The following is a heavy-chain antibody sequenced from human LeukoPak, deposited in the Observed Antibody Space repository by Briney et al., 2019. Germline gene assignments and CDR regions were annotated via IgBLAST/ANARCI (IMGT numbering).Heavy chain of an antibody. D-gene: IGHD2-21*01. CDR3: ARPGLAYCGADCYSTEGYYFDY. CDR1: GENFSIYF. Sequence: SETLSLTCAVYGENFSIYFYSWIRQPPGKGLEWIGEINHGGSTSYNPSLKSRVTVSVDTSKNQFSLRLSSVTAADTAMYYCARPGLAYCGADCYSTEGYYFDYWSQGTLVTVSS. J-gene: IGHJ4*02. CDR2: INHGGST. V-gene: IGHV4-34*01.